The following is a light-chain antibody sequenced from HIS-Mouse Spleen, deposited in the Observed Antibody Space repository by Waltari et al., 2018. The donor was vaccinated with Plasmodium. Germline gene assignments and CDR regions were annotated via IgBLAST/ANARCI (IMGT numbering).Light chain of an antibody. Sequence: AMRMTQSPSSFSASTGDRVTLTCRASQGISSYLAWYQQKPGKAPKLLIYAASTLQSGVPSRFSGSGSGTDFTLTISCLQSEEFATYYCQQYYSYLLTFGGGTKVEIK. CDR3: QQYYSYLLT. CDR2: AAS. V-gene: IGKV1-8*01. J-gene: IGKJ4*01. CDR1: QGISSY.